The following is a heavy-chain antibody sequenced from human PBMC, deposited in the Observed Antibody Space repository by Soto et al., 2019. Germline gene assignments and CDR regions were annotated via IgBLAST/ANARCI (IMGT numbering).Heavy chain of an antibody. CDR1: GGTFSSYT. J-gene: IGHJ4*02. Sequence: GASVKVSCKASGGTFSSYTISWVRQAPGQGLEWMGGIIPIFGTANYAQKFQGRVTITADESTSTAYMELSSLRSEDTAVYYCAREGCSGGSCYPKKYYFDYWGQGTLVTVSS. CDR2: IIPIFGTA. V-gene: IGHV1-69*13. CDR3: AREGCSGGSCYPKKYYFDY. D-gene: IGHD2-15*01.